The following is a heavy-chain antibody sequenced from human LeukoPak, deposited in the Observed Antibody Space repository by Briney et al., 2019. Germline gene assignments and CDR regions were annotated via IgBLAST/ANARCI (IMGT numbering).Heavy chain of an antibody. J-gene: IGHJ4*02. CDR2: IKTDGSST. CDR3: ARGGTSGCLDY. Sequence: GGSLRLSCAASGFTFSNYRMHWVRQAPGKGLVWVSRIKTDGSSTSYADSVKGRFTISRDNAKNTLYLQMNTMSAGDTAVYFCARGGTSGCLDYWGQGTLVTVSS. V-gene: IGHV3-74*01. CDR1: GFTFSNYR. D-gene: IGHD6-19*01.